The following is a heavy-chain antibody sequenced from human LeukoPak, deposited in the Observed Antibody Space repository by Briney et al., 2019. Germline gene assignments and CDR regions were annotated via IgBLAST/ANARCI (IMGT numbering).Heavy chain of an antibody. D-gene: IGHD5-18*01. J-gene: IGHJ3*01. CDR3: ARDTPGTAVGGIDV. CDR2: IIPIYGTA. Sequence: SVKVSCKASGGTLTNSGITWVRQAPGQGLEWMGAIIPIYGTANYAQKFQGRLTITADKSTSTAYMELSSLRSDDMAVYYCARDTPGTAVGGIDVWGQGTMVTVSS. CDR1: GGTLTNSG. V-gene: IGHV1-69*06.